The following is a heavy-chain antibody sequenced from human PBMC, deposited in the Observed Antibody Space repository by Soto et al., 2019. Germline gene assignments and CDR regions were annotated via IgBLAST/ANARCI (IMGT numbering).Heavy chain of an antibody. V-gene: IGHV4-61*03. CDR2: IYYSGST. Sequence: QVQLQESGPGLVKPSETLSLTCTVSGGSVSSGSYYWSWIRQPPGKGLEWIGYIYYSGSTNYNPSRKRRVTISLGRSKNHFSLKLKSVIAEDTAVHYCASRLNSGWYAGDDYWGPGPLVTVSS. CDR1: GGSVSSGSYY. CDR3: ASRLNSGWYAGDDY. J-gene: IGHJ4*02. D-gene: IGHD6-19*01.